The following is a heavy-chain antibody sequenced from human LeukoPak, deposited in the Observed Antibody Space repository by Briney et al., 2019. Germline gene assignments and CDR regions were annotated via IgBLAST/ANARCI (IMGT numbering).Heavy chain of an antibody. D-gene: IGHD1-20*01. V-gene: IGHV4-39*01. CDR3: ARHRYNWNGYYYYGMDV. J-gene: IGHJ6*02. CDR1: GGSISSSGYY. Sequence: SETLSLTCTVSGGSISSSGYYWGWIRQPPGKGLEWIGSIYYSGSTYYNPSLKSRVTISVDTSKNQFSLKLSSVTAADTAVYYCARHRYNWNGYYYYGMDVWGQGTTVTVSS. CDR2: IYYSGST.